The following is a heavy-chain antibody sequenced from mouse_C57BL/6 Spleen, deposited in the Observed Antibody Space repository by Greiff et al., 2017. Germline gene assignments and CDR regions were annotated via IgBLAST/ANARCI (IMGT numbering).Heavy chain of an antibody. Sequence: VQLKESGAELVKPGASVKLSCKASGYTFTDYNMNWVKQSNGKSLEWIGVINPNYGSTSYNQKFKGKATLTVDESSSTAYMQLNSLTAEDSAVYYCARGDDGYYFDYWGQGTTLTVSS. CDR2: INPNYGST. D-gene: IGHD2-3*01. V-gene: IGHV1-39*01. J-gene: IGHJ2*01. CDR1: GYTFTDYN. CDR3: ARGDDGYYFDY.